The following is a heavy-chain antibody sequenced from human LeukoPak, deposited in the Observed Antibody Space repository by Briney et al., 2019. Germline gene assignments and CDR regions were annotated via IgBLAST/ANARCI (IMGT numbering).Heavy chain of an antibody. CDR3: ARDRGQQLVPYYFDY. Sequence: GGSLRLSCAASGFTFSDYYMSWIRQAPGKGLEWVSYISSSGSTIYYADSVKGRFTISRDNAKNSLYLQMNSLRAEGTAVYYCARDRGQQLVPYYFDYWGQGTLVTVS. CDR2: ISSSGSTI. D-gene: IGHD6-13*01. J-gene: IGHJ4*02. CDR1: GFTFSDYY. V-gene: IGHV3-11*04.